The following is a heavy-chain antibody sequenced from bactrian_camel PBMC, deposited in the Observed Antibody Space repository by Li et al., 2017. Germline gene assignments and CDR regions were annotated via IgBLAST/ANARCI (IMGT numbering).Heavy chain of an antibody. V-gene: IGHV3S10*01. D-gene: IGHD2*01. CDR2: INSRNST. CDR3: AKGACSGVNSCRE. CDR1: GFDFSSHA. Sequence: QLVESGGGLVQPGGSLRLSCVASGFDFSSHAMTWVRQAPGKGLERISRINSRNSTYYPQSVKGRFTISRDNAKNTVYLQLDSLETDDTAMYYCAKGACSGVNSCRERGQGTQVTVS. J-gene: IGHJ4*01.